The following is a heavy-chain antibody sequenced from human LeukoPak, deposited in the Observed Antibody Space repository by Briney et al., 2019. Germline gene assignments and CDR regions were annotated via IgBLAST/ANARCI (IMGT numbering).Heavy chain of an antibody. V-gene: IGHV4-34*01. Sequence: SETLSLTCAVYGGSFSGYYLSWIRQPPGKGLEWMGEINHSGSTNYNPSLKSRVTISVDTSKNQFSLKLSSVTAADTAVYYCARGRGYSYGKYYYYYYMDVWGKGTTVTVSS. D-gene: IGHD5-18*01. CDR1: GGSFSGYY. CDR2: INHSGST. J-gene: IGHJ6*03. CDR3: ARGRGYSYGKYYYYYYMDV.